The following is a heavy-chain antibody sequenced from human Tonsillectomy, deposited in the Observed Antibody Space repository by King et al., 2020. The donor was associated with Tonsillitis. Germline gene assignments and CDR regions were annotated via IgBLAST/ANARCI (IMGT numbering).Heavy chain of an antibody. CDR2: INHSGST. CDR3: ARGLYCSSTSCYFFFPPPWFDP. V-gene: IGHV4-34*01. D-gene: IGHD2-2*01. CDR1: GGSFSGYY. J-gene: IGHJ5*02. Sequence: VQLQQWGAGLLKPSETLSLTCAVSGGSFSGYYWSWIRQPPGKGLEWIGEINHSGSTNYNPSLKSRVTISVDTSKNQFSLKLSSVTAADTAVYYCARGLYCSSTSCYFFFPPPWFDPWGQGTLVTVSS.